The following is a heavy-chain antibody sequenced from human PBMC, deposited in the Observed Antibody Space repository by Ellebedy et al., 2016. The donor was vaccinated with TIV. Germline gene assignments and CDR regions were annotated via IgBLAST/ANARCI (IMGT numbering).Heavy chain of an antibody. V-gene: IGHV3-30-3*01. Sequence: GESLKISCSVSGLTFRSYVFHWVRQAPGKGLEWVAVMSYDGGDKYYAESVRGRFTISRDNSKSTLSLQMNSLRPEDTAMYYCAREHLYGDYFFDYWGQGTLVTVSS. CDR1: GLTFRSYV. D-gene: IGHD4-17*01. CDR2: MSYDGGDK. J-gene: IGHJ4*02. CDR3: AREHLYGDYFFDY.